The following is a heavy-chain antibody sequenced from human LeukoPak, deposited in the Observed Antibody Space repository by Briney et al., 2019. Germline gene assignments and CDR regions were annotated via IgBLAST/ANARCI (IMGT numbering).Heavy chain of an antibody. J-gene: IGHJ5*02. CDR3: ARVSSGWSSNWFDP. CDR2: INHSGST. CDR1: GGSFSGYY. Sequence: SETLSLTCDVYGGSFSGYYWSWIRQPPEKGLEWIGEINHSGSTNYNPSLKSRFTISVDTSKNQFSLKLSSVTAADTAVYYCARVSSGWSSNWFDPWGQGTLVTVSS. D-gene: IGHD6-19*01. V-gene: IGHV4-34*01.